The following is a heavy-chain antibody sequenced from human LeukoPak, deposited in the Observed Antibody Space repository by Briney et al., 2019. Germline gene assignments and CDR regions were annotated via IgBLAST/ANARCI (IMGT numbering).Heavy chain of an antibody. CDR3: ARDLGWLQSDY. J-gene: IGHJ4*02. D-gene: IGHD5-24*01. CDR2: IKQDGSEK. CDR1: GFTFSSYW. Sequence: GGSLRLSCAASGFTFSSYWMSWVRQAPGKGVEGGANIKQDGSEKYYVDSVKGRFTISRDNAKNSVYVHINSLRAEDTAVYYCARDLGWLQSDYWGQGTLVTVSS. V-gene: IGHV3-7*01.